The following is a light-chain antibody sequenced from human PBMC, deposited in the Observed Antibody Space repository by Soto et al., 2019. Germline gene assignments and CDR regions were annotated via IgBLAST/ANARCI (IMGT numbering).Light chain of an antibody. J-gene: IGLJ1*01. CDR2: DVD. V-gene: IGLV2-14*03. Sequence: QSALTQPASVSGSPGQSVTVSCTGTSTDLRGYKFVTWYQQHPGKAPKLVIFDVDNRPSGVSHRFSGSKSGNTASLTISGLQTEDEADYFCTSYTTSNTPPDFGRGTKLTVL. CDR1: STDLRGYKF. CDR3: TSYTTSNTPPD.